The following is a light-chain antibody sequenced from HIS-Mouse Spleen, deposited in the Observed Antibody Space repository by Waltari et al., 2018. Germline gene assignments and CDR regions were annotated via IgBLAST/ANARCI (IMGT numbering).Light chain of an antibody. Sequence: EIVLTQSPATLSLSPGERATLSCRASQSVSSYLAWYQQKPGQAPRLLIYDASTRATGIPARFSGSGSGTDFTLTISSLEPEDFAVYYCQQRSKLTFGGGTKVEIK. CDR3: QQRSKLT. V-gene: IGKV3-11*01. J-gene: IGKJ4*01. CDR1: QSVSSY. CDR2: DAS.